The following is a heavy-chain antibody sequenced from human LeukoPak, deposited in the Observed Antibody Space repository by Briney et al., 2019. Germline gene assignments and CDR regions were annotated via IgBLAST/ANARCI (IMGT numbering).Heavy chain of an antibody. Sequence: GGSLRLSCAASGFTFSDYGMHWVRQAPGKGLEWVAFIRFDGSYKYYADSVKGRFTISRDNSKDTLYLQMNGLRAEDTAVYYCAKGDNSNHPDYWGQGTLVTVSS. J-gene: IGHJ4*02. D-gene: IGHD4-23*01. CDR1: GFTFSDYG. CDR3: AKGDNSNHPDY. CDR2: IRFDGSYK. V-gene: IGHV3-30*02.